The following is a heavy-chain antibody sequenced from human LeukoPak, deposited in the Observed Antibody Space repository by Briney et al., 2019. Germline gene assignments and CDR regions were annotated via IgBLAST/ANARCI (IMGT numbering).Heavy chain of an antibody. V-gene: IGHV1-18*01. CDR2: ISAYNGNT. CDR1: GYTFTSYG. D-gene: IGHD3-3*01. J-gene: IGHJ4*02. Sequence: ASVKVFCKASGYTFTSYGISWVRQAPGQGLEWMGWISAYNGNTNYAQKLQGRVTMTTDTSTSTAYMELRSLRSDDTAVYYCARGHDFWSGYYSDFDYWGQGTLVTVSS. CDR3: ARGHDFWSGYYSDFDY.